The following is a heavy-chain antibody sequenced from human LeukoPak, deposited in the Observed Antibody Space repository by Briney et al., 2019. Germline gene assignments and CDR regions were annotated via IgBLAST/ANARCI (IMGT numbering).Heavy chain of an antibody. V-gene: IGHV4-4*07. CDR1: SGSINSYY. CDR2: IYATGKT. CDR3: ARHGYTASPYFLDF. D-gene: IGHD3-16*01. Sequence: SETLPLTCTVSSGSINSYYWGWVRQPAGRGLEWIGRIYATGKTDYNPSLKSRLTMSVDTSKRQFSLNLTSVTAADTAIYFCARHGYTASPYFLDFWSQGTLVTVSS. J-gene: IGHJ4*02.